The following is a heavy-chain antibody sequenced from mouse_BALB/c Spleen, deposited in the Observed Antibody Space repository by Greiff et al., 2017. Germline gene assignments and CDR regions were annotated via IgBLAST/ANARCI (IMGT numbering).Heavy chain of an antibody. V-gene: IGHV5-9-3*01. J-gene: IGHJ2*01. D-gene: IGHD2-12*01. CDR3: ARQGDDGGPFDY. CDR1: GFTFSSYA. Sequence: EVKLVESGGGLVKPGGSLKLSCAASGFTFSSYAMSWVRQTPEKRLEWVATISSGGSYTYYPDSVKGRFTISRDNAKNTLYLQMSSLRSEDTAMYYCARQGDDGGPFDYWGQGTTLTVSS. CDR2: ISSGGSYT.